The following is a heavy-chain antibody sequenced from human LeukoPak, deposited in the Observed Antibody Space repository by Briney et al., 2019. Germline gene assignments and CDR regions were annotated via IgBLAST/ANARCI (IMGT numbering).Heavy chain of an antibody. Sequence: GRSLRLSCAASGFTFSGSIFHWVRQAPGKGLEWVALMSFDGSIQYNSDSVKGRFTISRDNSKNTVYLQMNGLGVEDTAIYYCAKDKYHDSSGTFDYWGQGTLVTVSS. J-gene: IGHJ4*02. D-gene: IGHD3-22*01. V-gene: IGHV3-30-3*01. CDR1: GFTFSGSI. CDR3: AKDKYHDSSGTFDY. CDR2: MSFDGSIQ.